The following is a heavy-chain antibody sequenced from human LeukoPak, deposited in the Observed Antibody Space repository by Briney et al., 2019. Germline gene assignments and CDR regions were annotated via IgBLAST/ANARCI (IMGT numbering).Heavy chain of an antibody. CDR1: GFTFSSYS. V-gene: IGHV3-21*04. CDR3: ARNNGMDV. CDR2: ISSSSSYI. Sequence: GGSLRLSCAASGFTFSSYSMNWVRQAPGQGLEWVSSISSSSSYIYYADSVKGRFTISKDNAKNSLYLQMNSLRAEDTALYHCARNNGMDVWGQGTTVIVSS. J-gene: IGHJ6*02.